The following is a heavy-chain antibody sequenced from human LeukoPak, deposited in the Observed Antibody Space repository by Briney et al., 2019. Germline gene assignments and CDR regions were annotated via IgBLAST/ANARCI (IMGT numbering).Heavy chain of an antibody. CDR3: ARDGNIGIAAAGTSWFDP. V-gene: IGHV1-18*01. J-gene: IGHJ5*02. D-gene: IGHD6-13*01. CDR1: GYAFTSYG. Sequence: ASVKVSCKAYGYAFTSYGISWVRQAPGQGLEWMGWISAYNGNTNYAQKLQGRVTMTTDTSTSTAYMELRSLRSDDTAVYYCARDGNIGIAAAGTSWFDPWGQGTLVTVSS. CDR2: ISAYNGNT.